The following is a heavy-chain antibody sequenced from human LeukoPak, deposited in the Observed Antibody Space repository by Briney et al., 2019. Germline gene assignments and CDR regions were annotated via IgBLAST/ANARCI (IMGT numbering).Heavy chain of an antibody. CDR1: GFRFDDYA. J-gene: IGHJ3*02. V-gene: IGHV3-9*01. D-gene: IGHD6-13*01. Sequence: GGSLRLSCAASGFRFDDYAMHWVRQAPGKGLEWVSGISWDSAAIGYADSVRGRFTLSRDNAKNSLFLQMSSLRVEDTALYYCTKRARMGIAAAGDGFHIWGQGTMVTVSS. CDR2: ISWDSAAI. CDR3: TKRARMGIAAAGDGFHI.